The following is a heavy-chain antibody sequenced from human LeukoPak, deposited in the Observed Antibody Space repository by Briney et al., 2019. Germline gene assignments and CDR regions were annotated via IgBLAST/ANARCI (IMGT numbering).Heavy chain of an antibody. D-gene: IGHD1-26*01. CDR1: GFTFDDYA. CDR2: ISGDGGST. Sequence: GGSLRLSCAASGFTFDDYAMHWVRKAPGKGLEWVSLISGDGGSTYYADSVKGRFTISRDNSKNSLYLQMNSLRTEDTALYYCAKDSGSYLEGPFDYWGQGTLVTVSS. V-gene: IGHV3-43*02. J-gene: IGHJ4*02. CDR3: AKDSGSYLEGPFDY.